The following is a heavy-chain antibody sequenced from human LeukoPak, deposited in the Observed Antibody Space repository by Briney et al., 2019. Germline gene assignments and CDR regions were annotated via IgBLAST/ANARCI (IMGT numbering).Heavy chain of an antibody. CDR1: GGSISSSSYY. V-gene: IGHV4-39*01. CDR3: ASISRGSIDP. D-gene: IGHD2-21*01. J-gene: IGHJ5*02. Sequence: PSETLSLTCTVSGGSISSSSYYWGWIRQPPGKGLEWIGSIYYSGSTYYNPSLKSRVTISVDTSKNQFSLKLSSVTAADTAVYYCASISRGSIDPWGQGTLVTVSS. CDR2: IYYSGST.